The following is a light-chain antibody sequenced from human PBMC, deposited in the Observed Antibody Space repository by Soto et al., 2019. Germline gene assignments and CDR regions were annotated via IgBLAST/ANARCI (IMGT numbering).Light chain of an antibody. V-gene: IGKV3D-20*02. CDR2: DAS. Sequence: EIVMTQSPATLSVSPGERATLSCRASQSVSSNHLAWYQQKLAQAPRLLIYDASSRATGIPDRFSGSGSGTGFTLTISRLEPEDFAVYYCQQSLNPKTFGQGTKVDIK. J-gene: IGKJ1*01. CDR3: QQSLNPKT. CDR1: QSVSSNH.